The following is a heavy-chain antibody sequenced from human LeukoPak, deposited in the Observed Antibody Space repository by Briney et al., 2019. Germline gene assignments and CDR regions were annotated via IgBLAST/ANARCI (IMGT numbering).Heavy chain of an antibody. CDR2: IYYSGST. CDR1: GGSISSYY. V-gene: IGHV4-59*01. Sequence: SETLSLTCTVSGGSISSYYWSWIRQPPGKGLEWIGYIYYSGSTNYNPFLKSRVTISVDTSKNQFSLKLSSVTAADTAVYYCARVRDGSGSYSLDYWGQGTLVTVSS. CDR3: ARVRDGSGSYSLDY. D-gene: IGHD3-10*01. J-gene: IGHJ4*02.